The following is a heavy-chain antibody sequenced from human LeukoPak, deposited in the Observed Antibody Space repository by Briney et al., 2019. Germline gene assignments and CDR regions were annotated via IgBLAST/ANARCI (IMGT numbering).Heavy chain of an antibody. J-gene: IGHJ6*02. CDR2: INHSGST. V-gene: IGHV4-34*01. Sequence: PSETLSLTCAVYGGSFSGYYWSWIRQPPGKGLEWIGEINHSGSTNYNPSLKSRVTISVDTSKNQFSLKLSSVTAADTAVYYCARGSPTYYDFWSGSTAQYYYYGMDVWGQGTTVTVSS. CDR3: ARGSPTYYDFWSGSTAQYYYYGMDV. D-gene: IGHD3-3*01. CDR1: GGSFSGYY.